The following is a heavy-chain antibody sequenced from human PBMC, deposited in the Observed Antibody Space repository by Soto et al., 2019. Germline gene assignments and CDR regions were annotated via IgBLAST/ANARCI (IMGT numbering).Heavy chain of an antibody. CDR3: ARDFTNGYSGYDS. D-gene: IGHD5-12*01. J-gene: IGHJ4*02. V-gene: IGHV1-69*13. Sequence: SVKVSCKATGGTFSSYAISWVRQAPGQGLEWMGGIIPIFGTANYAQKFQGRVTITADESTSTAYMELSSLRSEDTAVYYCARDFTNGYSGYDSWGQGTLVTVSS. CDR1: GGTFSSYA. CDR2: IIPIFGTA.